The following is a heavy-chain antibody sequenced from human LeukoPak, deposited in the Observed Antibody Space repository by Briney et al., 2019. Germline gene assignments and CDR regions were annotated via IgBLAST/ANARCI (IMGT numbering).Heavy chain of an antibody. CDR1: GGSISSSNW. CDR2: IKSKTDGGTT. V-gene: IGHV3-15*01. J-gene: IGHJ4*02. D-gene: IGHD4-11*01. Sequence: ETLSLTCAVSGGSISSSNWWSWVRQAPGKGLEWVGRIKSKTDGGTTDYAAPVKGRFTISRDDSKNTLYLQMNSLKTEDTAVYYCTTDPRTSTTVTTPFDYWGQGTLVTVSS. CDR3: TTDPRTSTTVTTPFDY.